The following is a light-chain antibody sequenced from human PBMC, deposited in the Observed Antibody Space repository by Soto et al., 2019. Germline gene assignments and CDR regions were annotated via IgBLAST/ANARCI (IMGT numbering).Light chain of an antibody. CDR3: AAWDDSLNGHVV. V-gene: IGLV1-44*01. CDR2: SNN. CDR1: NSNIESNT. Sequence: QSVLTQPPSASGTPGQRVTISCSGSNSNIESNTVNWYQQLPGTAPKLLIYSNNQRPSGVPDRFSGSKSDTSASLAISGLQSDDEADYYCAAWDDSLNGHVVFGGGTKLTVL. J-gene: IGLJ2*01.